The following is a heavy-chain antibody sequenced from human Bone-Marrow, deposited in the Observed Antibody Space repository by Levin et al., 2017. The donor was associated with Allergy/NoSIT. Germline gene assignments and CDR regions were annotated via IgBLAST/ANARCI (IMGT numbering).Heavy chain of an antibody. CDR2: ISSSGSTI. V-gene: IGHV3-48*03. D-gene: IGHD1-26*01. CDR3: ARWEGKWDDAFDI. CDR1: GFTFSSYE. Sequence: GGSLRLSCAASGFTFSSYEMNWVRQAPGKGLEWVSYISSSGSTIYYADSVKGRFTISRDNAKNSLYLQMNSLRAEDTAVYYCARWEGKWDDAFDIWGQGTMVTVSS. J-gene: IGHJ3*02.